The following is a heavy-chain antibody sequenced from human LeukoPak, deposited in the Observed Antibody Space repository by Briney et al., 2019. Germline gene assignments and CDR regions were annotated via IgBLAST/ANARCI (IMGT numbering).Heavy chain of an antibody. D-gene: IGHD1-26*01. Sequence: SETLSLTCAVSGGSIRSYYWNWVRQPPGTGLEWIGYMYYSGSTNYNPSLKSRVTISGDTSNNQFSLKLNSVTAADTAVYYCGGGGTYSQFDYWGQGTLVTVSS. CDR1: GGSIRSYY. J-gene: IGHJ4*02. CDR2: MYYSGST. V-gene: IGHV4-59*01. CDR3: GGGGTYSQFDY.